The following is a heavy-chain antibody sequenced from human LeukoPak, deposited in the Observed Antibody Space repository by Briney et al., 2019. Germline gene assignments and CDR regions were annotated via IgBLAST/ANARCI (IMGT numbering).Heavy chain of an antibody. CDR3: ARDPRIAVAGTSSDY. J-gene: IGHJ4*02. CDR1: GGSVSTIDYY. D-gene: IGHD6-19*01. CDR2: VYYSGST. V-gene: IGHV4-39*07. Sequence: PSETLSLTCTVSGGSVSTIDYYWGWIRQPPGKGLEWIGSVYYSGSTYYNAPLKSRVTISVDTSKNQFSLKLSSVTAADTAVYYCARDPRIAVAGTSSDYWGQGTLVTVSS.